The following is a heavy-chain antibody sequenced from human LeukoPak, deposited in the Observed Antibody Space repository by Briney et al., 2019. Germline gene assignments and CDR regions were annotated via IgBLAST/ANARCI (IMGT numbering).Heavy chain of an antibody. CDR3: ARLGYSSGWYLY. J-gene: IGHJ4*02. D-gene: IGHD6-19*01. CDR1: GGAISSYY. CDR2: IYYSGST. V-gene: IGHV4-59*08. Sequence: SETLSLTCTVSGGAISSYYWSWIRQPPGKGLEWIGYIYYSGSTNYNPSLKSRVTISVDPSKNQFSLKLSSVTAADTAVNYCARLGYSSGWYLYWGQGTLVTVSS.